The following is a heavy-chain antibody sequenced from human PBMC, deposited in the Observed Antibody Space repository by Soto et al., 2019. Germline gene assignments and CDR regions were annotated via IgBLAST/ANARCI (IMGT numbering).Heavy chain of an antibody. D-gene: IGHD5-12*01. CDR1: GFTFSGFA. Sequence: EVQLLESGGGLVQTGGSLRLSCAASGFTFSGFAMNWVRQPPGKGLEWVSSVDYTGSYTFYAASVKGRFTISRDNSKNMFYMELNSLRAEDTAVYYCAKRSGGFSEFDYWGQGTLVIVSS. J-gene: IGHJ4*02. V-gene: IGHV3-23*01. CDR3: AKRSGGFSEFDY. CDR2: VDYTGSYT.